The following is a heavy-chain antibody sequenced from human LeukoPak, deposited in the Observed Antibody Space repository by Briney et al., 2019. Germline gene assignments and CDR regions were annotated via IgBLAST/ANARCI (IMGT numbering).Heavy chain of an antibody. CDR2: IYTSGST. CDR3: ASSSLFYNFDL. D-gene: IGHD5-24*01. CDR1: GGSISSYY. V-gene: IGHV4-4*07. J-gene: IGHJ4*02. Sequence: PSETLSLTCTVSGGSISSYYWNWIRQPAGKGLEWIGRIYTSGSTNYNSSLKSRVTMSIHTSKNQFSLNLSSLTAADTAVYYCASSSLFYNFDLWGQGTLVTVSS.